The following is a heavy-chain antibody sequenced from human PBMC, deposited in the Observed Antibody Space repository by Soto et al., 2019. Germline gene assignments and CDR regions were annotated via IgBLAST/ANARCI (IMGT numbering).Heavy chain of an antibody. Sequence: QITLRESGPALVRPTQPLTLTCTFSGFSLSSNGVGVGWIRQPPGKALEWLALIYWDDDHRYSPSLKTRLTITKDTSKNQVVLTMTKLDTVDTATYYCAREMYYGTYFDSWGQGTLVTVSS. D-gene: IGHD3-3*01. CDR3: AREMYYGTYFDS. CDR2: IYWDDDH. CDR1: GFSLSSNGVG. V-gene: IGHV2-5*02. J-gene: IGHJ4*02.